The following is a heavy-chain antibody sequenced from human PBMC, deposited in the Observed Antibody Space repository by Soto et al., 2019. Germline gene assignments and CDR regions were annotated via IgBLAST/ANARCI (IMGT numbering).Heavy chain of an antibody. Sequence: VPLVQSGPEVKKPGASLKVSCKASGYTFTGYYVHWMRQAPGQGLEWMGWINPNDGDTNYVQKFQGRVTMTRDTSISTAYMELSRLRSDDTAVYYCARDLGGSMTSWFDPWGQGTLVTVSS. J-gene: IGHJ5*02. V-gene: IGHV1-2*02. CDR1: GYTFTGYY. CDR2: INPNDGDT. D-gene: IGHD1-26*01. CDR3: ARDLGGSMTSWFDP.